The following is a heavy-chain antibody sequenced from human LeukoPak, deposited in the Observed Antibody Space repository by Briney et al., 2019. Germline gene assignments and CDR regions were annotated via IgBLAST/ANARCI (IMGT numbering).Heavy chain of an antibody. V-gene: IGHV3-53*01. CDR3: ARSLDTAMVIDY. Sequence: TGGSLRLSCAASGFTVSSNYMSWVRQAPGKGLEWVSVIYSGGSTYYADSVKGRFTISRDNSKNTLYLQMNSLRAEDTAVYYCARSLDTAMVIDYWGQGTLVTVSS. CDR2: IYSGGST. CDR1: GFTVSSNY. J-gene: IGHJ4*02. D-gene: IGHD5-18*01.